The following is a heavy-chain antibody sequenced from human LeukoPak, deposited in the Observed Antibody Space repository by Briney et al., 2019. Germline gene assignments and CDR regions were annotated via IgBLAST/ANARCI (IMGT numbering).Heavy chain of an antibody. J-gene: IGHJ4*02. CDR1: GFTFSSYA. D-gene: IGHD6-19*01. Sequence: GRSLRLSCAASGFTFSSYAMHWVRQAPGKGLEWVAVISYDGSNKYYADSVKGRFTISRDNSKNTLYLQMYSLRAEDTAVYYCARSGYSSATDYWGQGTLVTVSS. CDR2: ISYDGSNK. V-gene: IGHV3-30*04. CDR3: ARSGYSSATDY.